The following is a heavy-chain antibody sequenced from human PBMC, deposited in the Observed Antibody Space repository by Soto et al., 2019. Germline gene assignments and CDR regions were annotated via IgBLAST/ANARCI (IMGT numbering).Heavy chain of an antibody. CDR1: GYTFTSYA. D-gene: IGHD3-22*01. Sequence: GASVKVSCKASGYTFTSYAMHWVRQAPGQRLEWMGWINAGNGNTKYSQEFQGRVTITRDTSASTAYMELSSLRSEDTAVYYCAREDDSSGYKPFDYWGQGTLVTVSS. V-gene: IGHV1-3*01. CDR2: INAGNGNT. CDR3: AREDDSSGYKPFDY. J-gene: IGHJ4*02.